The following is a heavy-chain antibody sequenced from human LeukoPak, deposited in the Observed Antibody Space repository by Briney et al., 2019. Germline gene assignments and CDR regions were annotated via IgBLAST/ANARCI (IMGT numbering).Heavy chain of an antibody. Sequence: GASVKVSCKASGYTFTGYYMHWVRQAPGQGLEWMGWINPNSGGTNYAQKFQGRVTMTRDTSISTAYMELSRLRSDDTALYYCAKGERPDYYYYGMDVWGQGTTVTVSS. CDR2: INPNSGGT. J-gene: IGHJ6*02. CDR3: AKGERPDYYYYGMDV. D-gene: IGHD1-1*01. V-gene: IGHV1-2*02. CDR1: GYTFTGYY.